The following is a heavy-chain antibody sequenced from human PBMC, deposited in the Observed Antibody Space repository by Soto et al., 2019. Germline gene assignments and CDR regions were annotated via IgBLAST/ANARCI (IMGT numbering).Heavy chain of an antibody. J-gene: IGHJ5*02. D-gene: IGHD3-10*01. CDR1: GFTFSSYA. V-gene: IGHV3-23*01. CDR3: TTAPYYYGSGMNWFDP. Sequence: ESGGGLVQPGGSLRLSCVASGFTFSSYAMSWVRQAPGKGLEWVSAIIASGVNTYYADSVKGRFTISRDNSKNTLYLQMNSLRAEDTAVYYCTTAPYYYGSGMNWFDPWGQGTLVTVSS. CDR2: IIASGVNT.